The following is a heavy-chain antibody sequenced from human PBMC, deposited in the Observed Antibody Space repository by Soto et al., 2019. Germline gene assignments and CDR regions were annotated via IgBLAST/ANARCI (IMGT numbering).Heavy chain of an antibody. V-gene: IGHV3-7*04. D-gene: IGHD3-22*01. J-gene: IGHJ3*02. CDR1: GFTFSTYW. Sequence: GGSLRLSCAASGFTFSTYWMSWVRQAPGKGLEWVANIKPDGSEKWYVYSVKGRFTISRDNAKNSLYLQMNSLRAEDTAVYYCARGDYYDSSGPFSDAFEIWGQGTMVTVSS. CDR2: IKPDGSEK. CDR3: ARGDYYDSSGPFSDAFEI.